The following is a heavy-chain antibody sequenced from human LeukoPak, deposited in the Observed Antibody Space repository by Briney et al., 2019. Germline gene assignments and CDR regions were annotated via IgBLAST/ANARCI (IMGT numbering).Heavy chain of an antibody. CDR1: GGSFSGYY. Sequence: SETPSLTCAVYGGSFSGYYWSWIRQPPGKGLEWIGEINHSGSTNYNPSLKSRVTISVDTSKNQFSLKLSSVTAADTAVYYCARFIVGATDWFDPWGQGTLVTVSS. V-gene: IGHV4-34*01. CDR3: ARFIVGATDWFDP. D-gene: IGHD1-26*01. CDR2: INHSGST. J-gene: IGHJ5*02.